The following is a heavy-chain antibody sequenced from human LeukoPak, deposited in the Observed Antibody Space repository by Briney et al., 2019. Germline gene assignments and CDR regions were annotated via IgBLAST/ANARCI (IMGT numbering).Heavy chain of an antibody. V-gene: IGHV1-8*01. CDR2: MNPVSGDT. Sequence: ASVKVSCKASGYTFTTYDINWVRQATGQGLEWVGWMNPVSGDTAYAQKFQGRVTLSRNTSTDTAYMELSSLRSEDTAIYFCARRFSYAADFDYWGQGTLVTVSS. J-gene: IGHJ4*02. CDR3: ARRFSYAADFDY. CDR1: GYTFTTYD. D-gene: IGHD2-2*01.